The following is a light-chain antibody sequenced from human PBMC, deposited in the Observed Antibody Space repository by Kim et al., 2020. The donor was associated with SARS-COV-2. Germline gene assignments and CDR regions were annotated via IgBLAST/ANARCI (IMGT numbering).Light chain of an antibody. J-gene: IGKJ2*01. CDR1: QSVSSY. V-gene: IGKV3-11*01. CDR3: QQRSNWPRT. Sequence: EIVLTQSPATLSLSPGERATLSCRASQSVSSYLAWYQQQPGQAPRLLIYDASNRATGIPARFSGSGSGTDFTLTISSLEPEDFAVYYCQQRSNWPRTFGQRTKLEI. CDR2: DAS.